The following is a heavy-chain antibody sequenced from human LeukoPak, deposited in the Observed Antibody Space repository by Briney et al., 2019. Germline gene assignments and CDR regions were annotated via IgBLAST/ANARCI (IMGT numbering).Heavy chain of an antibody. CDR3: AKDGGVYYYDSSGYYPD. J-gene: IGHJ4*02. Sequence: PGGSLRLSCAASGFTFSSYGMHWVRQAPGEGLEWVANIKQDGSEKYYVDSVKGRFTISRDNAKNSLYLQMNSLRAEDTAVYYCAKDGGVYYYDSSGYYPDWGQGTLVTVSS. D-gene: IGHD3-22*01. CDR2: IKQDGSEK. V-gene: IGHV3-7*03. CDR1: GFTFSSYG.